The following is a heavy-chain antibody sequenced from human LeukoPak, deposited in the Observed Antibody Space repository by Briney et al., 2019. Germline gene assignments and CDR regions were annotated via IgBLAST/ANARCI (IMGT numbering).Heavy chain of an antibody. V-gene: IGHV1-18*01. CDR2: ISAYNGNT. CDR1: GYTFTSYG. D-gene: IGHD3-22*01. J-gene: IGHJ4*02. Sequence: ASVKVSCKASGYTFTSYGISWVRQAPGQGLEWMGWISAYNGNTNYAQKLQGRVTMTTDTSTSTAYMELRSLRSDDTAVYYCARDRSSRAYYDSSGYLGYWGQGTLVTVSS. CDR3: ARDRSSRAYYDSSGYLGY.